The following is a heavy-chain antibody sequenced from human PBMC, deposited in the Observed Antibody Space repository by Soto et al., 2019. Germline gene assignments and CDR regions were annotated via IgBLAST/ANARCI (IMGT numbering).Heavy chain of an antibody. CDR2: IYTSGSS. V-gene: IGHV4-4*07. J-gene: IGHJ6*04. CDR1: EGSIKRYC. D-gene: IGHD6-13*01. Sequence: TLSLSCTGSEGSIKRYCLNWIRQPGLMRLGWMGRIYTSGSSDYNPSLKSRITSPVNTSENQFSMNPTSLTATEPAVDSGAIGRAARKVYYYYGMDVWGKGTTVTVSS. CDR3: AIGRAARKVYYYYGMDV.